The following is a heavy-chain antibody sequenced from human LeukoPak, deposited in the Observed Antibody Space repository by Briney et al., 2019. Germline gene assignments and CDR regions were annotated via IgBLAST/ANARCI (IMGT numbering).Heavy chain of an antibody. J-gene: IGHJ4*02. CDR1: GFTFSDYY. CDR2: ISSSGSTI. CDR3: ARAARPITMIVVVMGYFDY. D-gene: IGHD3-22*01. V-gene: IGHV3-11*01. Sequence: GGSLRLSCAASGFTFSDYYMSWIRQAPGKGLEWVSYISSSGSTIYYADSVKGRFTISRDNAKNSLYLQMNSLRAEDTAVYYCARAARPITMIVVVMGYFDYWGQGTLVTVSS.